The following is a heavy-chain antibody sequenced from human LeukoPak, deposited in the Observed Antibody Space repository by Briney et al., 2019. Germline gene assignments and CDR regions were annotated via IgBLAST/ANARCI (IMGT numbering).Heavy chain of an antibody. CDR1: GFTFSNAW. J-gene: IGHJ4*02. D-gene: IGHD2-15*01. CDR2: IKSKTDGGTT. Sequence: PGGSLRLSCAASGFTFSNAWMSWVRQAPGKGLEWVGRIKSKTDGGTTDYAAPVKGRFTISRDDSKNTLYLQMNSLKTEDTAVYYCTTRPLGYCSGGSCSGGQGTLVTVSS. CDR3: TTRPLGYCSGGSCS. V-gene: IGHV3-15*01.